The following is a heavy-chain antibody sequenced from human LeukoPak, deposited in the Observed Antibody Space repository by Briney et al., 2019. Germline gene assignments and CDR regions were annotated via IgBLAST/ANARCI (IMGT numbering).Heavy chain of an antibody. V-gene: IGHV3-7*01. D-gene: IGHD5-18*01. CDR2: IKKDGSEK. Sequence: GGSLRLSCAACGFTFSGSAMHWVRQAPGKGLEWVANIKKDGSEKYYVDSVKGRFTISRDNAKTSLYLQMNSLRAEDTAVYYCARDLSGVTGYTYGRGIDYWGQGTLVTVSS. CDR3: ARDLSGVTGYTYGRGIDY. J-gene: IGHJ4*02. CDR1: GFTFSGSA.